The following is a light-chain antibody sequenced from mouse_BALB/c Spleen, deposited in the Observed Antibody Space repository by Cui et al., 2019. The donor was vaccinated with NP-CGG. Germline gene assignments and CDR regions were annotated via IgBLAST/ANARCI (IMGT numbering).Light chain of an antibody. Sequence: QAVVTPESALTTSPGETVTLTCRPSTGAVTTSNYANWVKEKPDLLFTGLIGGTNNRPPGVPARFSGSLIGDKAALTITGAQTEDEAIYFCALWYSNHWVFGGGTKLTVL. CDR3: ALWYSNHWV. CDR2: GTN. J-gene: IGLJ1*01. CDR1: TGAVTTSNY. V-gene: IGLV1*01.